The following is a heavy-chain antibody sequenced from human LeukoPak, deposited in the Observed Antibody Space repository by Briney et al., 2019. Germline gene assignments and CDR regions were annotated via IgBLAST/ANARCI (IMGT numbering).Heavy chain of an antibody. J-gene: IGHJ6*04. Sequence: GGSLKLSCAASGFTSSGSAMHWVRQASGKGLEWVGRIRTQANSYATAYAASVKGRFTISRDDSVNRAYLQMNSLKTEDTAVYYCTRQDSMDVWGKGTTVTVSS. CDR2: IRTQANSYAT. CDR3: TRQDSMDV. CDR1: GFTSSGSA. V-gene: IGHV3-73*01. D-gene: IGHD3/OR15-3a*01.